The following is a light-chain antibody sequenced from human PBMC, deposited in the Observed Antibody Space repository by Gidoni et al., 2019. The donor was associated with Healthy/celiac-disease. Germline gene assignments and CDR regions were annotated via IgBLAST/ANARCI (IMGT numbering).Light chain of an antibody. V-gene: IGLV1-40*01. CDR2: GNS. CDR1: SSNIGAGYD. CDR3: QSYDSSLSGSWV. J-gene: IGLJ3*02. Sequence: QSVLTPPPSVSGAPGQRVTISCTGSSSNIGAGYDVHWYQQLPGTAPKLLIYGNSNRPSGVPDRFSGSKSGTSASLASTGLQAEDEADYYCQSYDSSLSGSWVFGGGTKLTVL.